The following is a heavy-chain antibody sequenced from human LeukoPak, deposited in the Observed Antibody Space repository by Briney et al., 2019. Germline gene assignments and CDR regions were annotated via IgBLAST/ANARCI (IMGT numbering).Heavy chain of an antibody. CDR1: GFTFSSYG. D-gene: IGHD5-18*01. V-gene: IGHV3-30*02. CDR2: IRYDGGNK. CDR3: AKFGCVYVDAATIDY. J-gene: IGHJ4*02. Sequence: PGGSLRLSCAASGFTFSSYGMHWVRQAPGKGLEWVAFIRYDGGNKYYTDSVKGRFTISRDNSKNTLYLQMNSLRTKDTAVYYCAKFGCVYVDAATIDYWGQGSLVTVSS.